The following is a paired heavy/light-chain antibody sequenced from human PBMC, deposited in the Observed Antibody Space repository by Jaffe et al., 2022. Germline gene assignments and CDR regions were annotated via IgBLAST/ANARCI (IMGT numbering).Heavy chain of an antibody. J-gene: IGHJ6*03. CDR3: ARGRGYSSGWYDPTIYYYYYMDV. V-gene: IGHV3-74*01. D-gene: IGHD6-19*01. Sequence: EVQLVESGGGLVQPGGSLRLSCAASGFTFSSYWMHWVRQAPGKGLVWVSRINSDGSSTSYADSVKGRFTISRDNAKNTLYLQMNSLRAEDTAVYYCARGRGYSSGWYDPTIYYYYYMDVWGKGTTVTVSS. CDR1: GFTFSSYW. CDR2: INSDGSST.
Light chain of an antibody. J-gene: IGLJ2*01. CDR1: SSDVGGYNY. CDR2: DVS. Sequence: QSALTQPASVSGSPGQSITISCTGTSSDVGGYNYVSWYQQHPGKAPKLMIYDVSNRPSGVSNRFSGSKSGNTASLTISGLQAEDEADYYCSSYTSSSREVVFGGGTKLTVL. CDR3: SSYTSSSREVV. V-gene: IGLV2-14*03.